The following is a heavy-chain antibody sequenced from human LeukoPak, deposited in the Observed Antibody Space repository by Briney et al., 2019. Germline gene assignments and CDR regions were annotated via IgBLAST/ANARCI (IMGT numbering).Heavy chain of an antibody. V-gene: IGHV4-30-4*01. J-gene: IGHJ6*02. CDR1: GASISSGDYY. Sequence: ASQTLSLTCTVSGASISSGDYYWGWLRQPPGKGLEWFGYIYYSGSTYYNPSLKSRVTISVDTSKNQFSLKLSSVTAADTAVYYCASTGKAKTYYGMDVWGQGTTVTVSS. CDR3: ASTGKAKTYYGMDV. CDR2: IYYSGST.